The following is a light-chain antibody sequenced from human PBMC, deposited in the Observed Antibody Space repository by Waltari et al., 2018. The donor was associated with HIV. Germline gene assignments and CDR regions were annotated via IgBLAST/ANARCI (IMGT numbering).Light chain of an antibody. V-gene: IGKV3-15*01. CDR3: QQYNNWPPT. Sequence: VMTQSPATLSVSPGERATLSCRASQSLSNTNLAWYQQKPGQAPRLLIHGASTRATGIPARFSGSGSGTEFTLTISSLQSEDSAIYYCQQYNNWPPTFGQGARLEIQ. J-gene: IGKJ2*01. CDR1: QSLSNTN. CDR2: GAS.